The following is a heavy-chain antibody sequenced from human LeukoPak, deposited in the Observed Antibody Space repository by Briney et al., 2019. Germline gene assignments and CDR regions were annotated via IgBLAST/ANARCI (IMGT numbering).Heavy chain of an antibody. CDR2: IYQSGSI. CDR3: ARATRGDYSGHYYDY. CDR1: GGSIINSTSS. Sequence: PSETLSLTCTVSGGSIINSTSSWTWIRQSPGKGLEWIGYIYQSGSIFYNPSLKGRVSLSVNRSKNQFSLSLRSVTAADTAVYYCARATRGDYSGHYYDYWGQGTLVTVSS. D-gene: IGHD5-12*01. V-gene: IGHV4-30-2*06. J-gene: IGHJ4*02.